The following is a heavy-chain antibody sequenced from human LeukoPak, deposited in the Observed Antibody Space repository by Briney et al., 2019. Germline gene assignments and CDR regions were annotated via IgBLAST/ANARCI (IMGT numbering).Heavy chain of an antibody. V-gene: IGHV1-18*01. J-gene: IGHJ3*02. Sequence: GASVKVSCKASGYTFTSYGISWVRQAPGQGLEWMGWISAYNGNTNYAQKLQGRVTMTTDTSTSTAYMELRSLRSDDTAVYYCARDRTRRAPRLYSSSSRHSAGPLEDAFDIWGQGTMVTVSS. CDR2: ISAYNGNT. CDR3: ARDRTRRAPRLYSSSSRHSAGPLEDAFDI. CDR1: GYTFTSYG. D-gene: IGHD6-6*01.